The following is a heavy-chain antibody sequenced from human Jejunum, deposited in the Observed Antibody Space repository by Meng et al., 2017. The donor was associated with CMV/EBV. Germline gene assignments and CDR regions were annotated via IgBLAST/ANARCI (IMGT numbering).Heavy chain of an antibody. V-gene: IGHV4-30-4*01. CDR2: IYDSGAT. D-gene: IGHD3-10*02. Sequence: VYGDSITNNLYYWNWIRQTPGKGLEWIGYIYDSGATHYNPSLKGRATMSVDTSKNQFSLNLKSVTAADTAIYYCVGNYDVHLNWFDPWGRGTLVTVSS. CDR1: GDSITNNLYY. CDR3: VGNYDVHLNWFDP. J-gene: IGHJ5*02.